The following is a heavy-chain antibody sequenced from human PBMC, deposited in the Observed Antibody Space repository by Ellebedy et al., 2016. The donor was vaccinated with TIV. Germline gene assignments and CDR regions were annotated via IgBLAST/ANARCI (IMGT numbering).Heavy chain of an antibody. CDR1: GYTFTGYV. V-gene: IGHV1-18*04. CDR2: ISVHNGNT. D-gene: IGHD3-10*01. CDR3: ARENYYGSPPRYFDY. J-gene: IGHJ4*02. Sequence: AASVKVSCKASGYTFTGYVISWVRQAPGQGLECMGRISVHNGNTNYAQELQGRVTMTTDTSTSTAYMELRSLRSDDTAVYFCARENYYGSPPRYFDYWGQGTLVTVSS.